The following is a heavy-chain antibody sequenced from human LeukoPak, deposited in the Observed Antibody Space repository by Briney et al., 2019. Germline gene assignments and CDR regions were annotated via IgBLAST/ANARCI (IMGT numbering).Heavy chain of an antibody. J-gene: IGHJ3*02. CDR1: GFTFSSYA. CDR2: ISGSAGGA. D-gene: IGHD6-19*01. CDR3: AKGTYSSGWGAFDI. V-gene: IGHV3-23*01. Sequence: PGGSLRLSCAASGFTFSSYAMNWVRQAPGKGLEWVSSISGSAGGAYYADSVKGRFTISRDNSKNTLYLQVNSLRAEDTAVYYCAKGTYSSGWGAFDIWGQGTMVTVSS.